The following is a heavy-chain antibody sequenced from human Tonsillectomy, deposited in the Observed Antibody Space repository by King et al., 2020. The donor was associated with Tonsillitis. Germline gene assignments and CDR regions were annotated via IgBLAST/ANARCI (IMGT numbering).Heavy chain of an antibody. CDR2: ITWNSGNI. Sequence: VQLVESGGGLVQPGRSLRLSCAASGFIFDDYAMHWVRQAPGKGLEWVSGITWNSGNIGYADSVKGRFTISRDNAKNSLYLQMNSLRAEDTALYYCAKETAYSSSSGGWFDPWGQGTLVTVSS. CDR3: AKETAYSSSSGGWFDP. V-gene: IGHV3-9*01. D-gene: IGHD6-6*01. J-gene: IGHJ5*02. CDR1: GFIFDDYA.